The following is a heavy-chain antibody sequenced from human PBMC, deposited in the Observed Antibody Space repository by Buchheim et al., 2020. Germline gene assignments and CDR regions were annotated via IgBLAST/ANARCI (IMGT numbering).Heavy chain of an antibody. CDR2: ISYDGSNK. CDR3: GKEMYSSGWQGTEFFQH. Sequence: VQLLESGGGVVQPGRSLRLSCAASGFTFSSYGMHWVRQAPGKGLEWVAVISYDGSNKYYADSVKGRFTISRDNSKNTLYLQMNSLRAEDTAVYYCGKEMYSSGWQGTEFFQHWGQGTL. J-gene: IGHJ1*01. V-gene: IGHV3-30*18. CDR1: GFTFSSYG. D-gene: IGHD6-19*01.